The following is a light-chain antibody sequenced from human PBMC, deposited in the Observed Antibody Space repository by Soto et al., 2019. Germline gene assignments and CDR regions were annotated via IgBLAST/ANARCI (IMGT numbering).Light chain of an antibody. V-gene: IGLV1-51*01. Sequence: QSVLTQPPSVSAAPGQKVTMSCSGSSSNIRNNYVSWYQQFPGTAPTLLIYDNDKRPSGIPDRFSGSKSGTSATLDISGLRTGDEADYYCGTWDNSLSAVVFGGGTQLTVL. J-gene: IGLJ2*01. CDR2: DND. CDR3: GTWDNSLSAVV. CDR1: SSNIRNNY.